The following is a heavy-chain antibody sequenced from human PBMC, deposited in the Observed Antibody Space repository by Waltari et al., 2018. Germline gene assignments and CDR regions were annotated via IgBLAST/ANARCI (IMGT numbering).Heavy chain of an antibody. J-gene: IGHJ5*02. CDR2: IWYDGSNK. CDR1: GFTFSSYG. V-gene: IGHV3-33*06. D-gene: IGHD6-13*01. CDR3: AKDRGAAAGTGWFDP. Sequence: QVQLVESGGGVVQPGRSLRLSCAASGFTFSSYGMHWVRQAPGKGLEWVAVIWYDGSNKYYADSVKGRFTISRDNSKNTLYLQMNSLRAEDTAVYYCAKDRGAAAGTGWFDPWGQGTLVTVSS.